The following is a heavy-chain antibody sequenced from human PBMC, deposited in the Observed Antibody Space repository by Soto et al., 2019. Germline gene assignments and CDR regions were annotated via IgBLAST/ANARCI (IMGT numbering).Heavy chain of an antibody. Sequence: PGGSLRLSCAASGFTFSSYSMNWVRQAPGKGLEWVSSISSSSYIYYADSVKGRFTISRDNAKNSLYLQMNSLRAEDTAVYYCAREDCYDFWSGYCPLYYYGMDVWGQGTTATGSS. V-gene: IGHV3-21*01. D-gene: IGHD3-3*01. J-gene: IGHJ6*02. CDR3: AREDCYDFWSGYCPLYYYGMDV. CDR2: ISSSSYI. CDR1: GFTFSSYS.